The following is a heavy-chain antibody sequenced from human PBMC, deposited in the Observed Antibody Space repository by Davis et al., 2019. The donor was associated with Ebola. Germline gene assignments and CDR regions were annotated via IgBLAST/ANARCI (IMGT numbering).Heavy chain of an antibody. Sequence: GESLKISCAASGFTFSSYGMHWVRQAPGKGLEWVAVISYDGSNKYYADSVKGRFTISRDNSKNTLYLQMNSLRAEDTAVYYCARDLRGYSYGYFDYWGQGTLVTVSS. CDR3: ARDLRGYSYGYFDY. D-gene: IGHD5-18*01. V-gene: IGHV3-30*03. CDR1: GFTFSSYG. J-gene: IGHJ4*02. CDR2: ISYDGSNK.